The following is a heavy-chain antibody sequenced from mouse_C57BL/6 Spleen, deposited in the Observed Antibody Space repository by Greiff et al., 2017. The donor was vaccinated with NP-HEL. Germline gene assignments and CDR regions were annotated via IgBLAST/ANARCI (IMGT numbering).Heavy chain of an antibody. V-gene: IGHV1-26*01. J-gene: IGHJ4*01. D-gene: IGHD1-1*01. CDR1: GYTFTDYY. CDR3: ARSITTVVATVDY. Sequence: EVQLQQSGPELVKPGASVKISCKASGYTFTDYYMNWVKQSHGKSLEWIGDINPNNGGTSYNQKFKGKATLTVDKSSSTAYMELRSLTSEDSAVYYCARSITTVVATVDYWGQGTSVTVSS. CDR2: INPNNGGT.